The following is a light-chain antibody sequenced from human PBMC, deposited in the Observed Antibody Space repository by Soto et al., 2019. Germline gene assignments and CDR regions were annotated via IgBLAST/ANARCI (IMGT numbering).Light chain of an antibody. CDR2: DAS. Sequence: DIQITQSPPTLSSGLVDIVTITCRASQSISSWLAWYQQKPGKAPKLLIYDASSLESGVPSRFSGSGSGTEFTLTISSLQTDDIATYYCQQCHRYLTFGQGTKVDI. J-gene: IGKJ1*01. CDR3: QQCHRYLT. V-gene: IGKV1-5*01. CDR1: QSISSW.